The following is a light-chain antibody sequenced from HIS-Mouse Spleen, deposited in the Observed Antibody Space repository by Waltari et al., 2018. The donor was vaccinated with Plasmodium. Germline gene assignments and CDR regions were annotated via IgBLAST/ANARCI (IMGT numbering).Light chain of an antibody. Sequence: DIQMTQSPSTLSASVGDRVTITCRASPSISSWLAWYQQKPGKAPKLLIYKASSLESWVPSRFSVSGSGTEFTLTISSRQPDDCATYYCQQYNSYSWTFGQGTKVEIK. CDR1: PSISSW. CDR2: KAS. V-gene: IGKV1-5*03. CDR3: QQYNSYSWT. J-gene: IGKJ1*01.